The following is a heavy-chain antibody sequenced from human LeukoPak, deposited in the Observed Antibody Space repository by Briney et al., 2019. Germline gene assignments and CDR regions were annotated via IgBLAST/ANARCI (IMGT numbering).Heavy chain of an antibody. J-gene: IGHJ4*02. CDR3: ASFFSTVWELPYY. CDR2: IHNTGSS. D-gene: IGHD1-26*01. Sequence: SEALFLTCTGSGYSISSGYYWGWSRQPPGKGLEWIGTIHNTGSSYYNQSLNSRVTISVDTSKNHFSLRLSSMTAAETAVSYCASFFSTVWELPYYWGPGPLVTVSS. CDR1: GYSISSGYY. V-gene: IGHV4-38-2*02.